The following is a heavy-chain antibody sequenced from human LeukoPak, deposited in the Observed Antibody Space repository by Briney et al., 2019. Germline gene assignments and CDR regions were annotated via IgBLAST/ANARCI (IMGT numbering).Heavy chain of an antibody. CDR3: AKDGGLWVSAHWGDS. V-gene: IGHV3-23*01. D-gene: IGHD7-27*01. CDR2: ITTSDGNT. CDR1: GFTFSSYT. J-gene: IGHJ4*02. Sequence: GGSLRLSCAASGFTFSSYTMSWVRQAPGKGLEWVSTITTSDGNTYYADPVKGRFTVSRDNSKNTLFLQMNSLRAEDTAVYYCAKDGGLWVSAHWGDSWGRGTLVTVSS.